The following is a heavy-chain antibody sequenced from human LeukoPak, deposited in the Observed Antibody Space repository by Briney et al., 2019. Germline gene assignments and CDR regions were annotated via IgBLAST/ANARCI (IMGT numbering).Heavy chain of an antibody. CDR1: GFTFSSYS. Sequence: GGSLRLSCAASGFTFSSYSLNWVRQAPGKGLEWVSVIYSGGSTYYADSVKGRFTISRDNSKNTLYLQMNSLRAEDRAVYYCARSTAGIAAQFDYWGQGTLVTVS. CDR3: ARSTAGIAAQFDY. V-gene: IGHV3-53*01. CDR2: IYSGGST. J-gene: IGHJ4*02. D-gene: IGHD6-13*01.